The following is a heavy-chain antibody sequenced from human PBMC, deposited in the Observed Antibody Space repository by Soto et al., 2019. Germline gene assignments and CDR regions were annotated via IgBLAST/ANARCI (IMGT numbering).Heavy chain of an antibody. J-gene: IGHJ4*02. Sequence: PEGSLRLTCVASGFTFSDYYMSWVRQAPGKGLEWLSYSSNSGTYTKYAGSVKGRFSISRDNAKNSLYLQINSLRGEDTAIYYCARSGDNYNVLDYWGQGTPVTVSS. CDR3: ARSGDNYNVLDY. D-gene: IGHD3-10*02. V-gene: IGHV3-11*06. CDR1: GFTFSDYY. CDR2: SSNSGTYT.